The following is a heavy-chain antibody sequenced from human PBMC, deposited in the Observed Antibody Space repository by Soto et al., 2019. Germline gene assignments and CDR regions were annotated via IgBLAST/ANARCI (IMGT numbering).Heavy chain of an antibody. Sequence: QVQLVQSGAEVKKPGASVKVSCKASGYTFTSYGISWVRQAPGQGLEWMGWISAYNGNTNYAQKLQGRVTMTTDTSTSTAYMELRSMRSDDTAVYYCARDRVPLSIAAAGEFDYWGQGTLVTVSS. CDR3: ARDRVPLSIAAAGEFDY. V-gene: IGHV1-18*01. CDR1: GYTFTSYG. J-gene: IGHJ4*02. D-gene: IGHD6-13*01. CDR2: ISAYNGNT.